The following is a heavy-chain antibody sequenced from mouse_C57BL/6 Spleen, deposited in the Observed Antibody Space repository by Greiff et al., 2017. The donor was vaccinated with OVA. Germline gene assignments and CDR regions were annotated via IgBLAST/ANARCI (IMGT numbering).Heavy chain of an antibody. J-gene: IGHJ2*01. V-gene: IGHV1-69*01. CDR2: IDPSDSYT. CDR1: GYTFTSYW. Sequence: QVQLQQPGAELVMPGASVKLSCKASGYTFTSYWMHWVKQRPGQGLVWIGEIDPSDSYTNYNQKFKGKSTLTVDKSSSTAYMQLSSLTSEDSAVYYCARKEYYGSSRYFDYWGQGTTLTVSS. D-gene: IGHD1-1*01. CDR3: ARKEYYGSSRYFDY.